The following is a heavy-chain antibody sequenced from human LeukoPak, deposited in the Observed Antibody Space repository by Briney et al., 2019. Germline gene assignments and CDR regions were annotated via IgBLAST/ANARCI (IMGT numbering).Heavy chain of an antibody. V-gene: IGHV4-4*07. CDR3: AREYRYGYLYYFDY. CDR2: IYTSGST. J-gene: IGHJ4*02. CDR1: GGSISSYY. D-gene: IGHD5-18*01. Sequence: PSETLSLTCTVSGGSISSYYWSWIRQPAGKGLEWIGRIYTSGSTNYNPSLKSRVTMSVDTSKNQFSLKLSSVTAADTAAYYCAREYRYGYLYYFDYWGQGTLVTVSS.